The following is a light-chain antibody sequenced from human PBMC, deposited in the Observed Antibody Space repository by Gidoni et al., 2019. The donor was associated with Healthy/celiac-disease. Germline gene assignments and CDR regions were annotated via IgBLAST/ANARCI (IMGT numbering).Light chain of an antibody. J-gene: IGKJ4*01. V-gene: IGKV4-1*01. CDR3: QQYYSTPLLT. CDR1: QSVLYSSNNKNY. Sequence: DIVMTQSPDSLAVSLGERATINCKSSQSVLYSSNNKNYLAWYQQKPGQPPKLLIYWASTRESGVPDRLRGSGSGTDFTLTISSLQAEDVAVYYCQQYYSTPLLTFGGGTKVEIK. CDR2: WAS.